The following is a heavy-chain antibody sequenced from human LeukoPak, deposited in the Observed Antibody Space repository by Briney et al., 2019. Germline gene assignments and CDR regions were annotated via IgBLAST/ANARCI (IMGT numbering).Heavy chain of an antibody. J-gene: IGHJ4*02. CDR1: GFTFGDYA. D-gene: IGHD2-21*02. CDR2: TRSKVSGGTT. Sequence: GGSLRLSCRVSGFTFGDYAMSWFRQAPGKGLEWVAFTRSKVSGGTTEYAASVKGRFTISRDDSKSIVYLQMNSLRTEDTAVYYCTRGVVVTAIRKVDYWGQGTLVSVSS. V-gene: IGHV3-49*03. CDR3: TRGVVVTAIRKVDY.